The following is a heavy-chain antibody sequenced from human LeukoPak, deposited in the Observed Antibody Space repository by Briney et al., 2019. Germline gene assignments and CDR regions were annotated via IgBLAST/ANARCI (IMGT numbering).Heavy chain of an antibody. Sequence: KPSETLSLTCAVYGGSFSGYYWSWIRQPPGKGLEWIGEINHSGSTNYNPSLKSRVTISVDTSKNQFSLKLSSVTAADTAVYYCARASRYSSGWYLGYYYGMDVWGQGTTVTVSS. CDR1: GGSFSGYY. J-gene: IGHJ6*02. CDR3: ARASRYSSGWYLGYYYGMDV. CDR2: INHSGST. D-gene: IGHD6-19*01. V-gene: IGHV4-34*01.